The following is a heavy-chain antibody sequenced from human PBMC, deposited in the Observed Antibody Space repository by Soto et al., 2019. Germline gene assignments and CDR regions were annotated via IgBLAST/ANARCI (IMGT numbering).Heavy chain of an antibody. CDR3: AADPRNYDSSGRIVDWFDP. J-gene: IGHJ5*02. CDR2: IGVGSGGT. CDR1: GFTFSNSA. Sequence: SVTVSCKASGFTFSNSAVWWVRQARRQRLEWIGWIGVGSGGTRYAQKFQERVTITRDFSTSTVYMDMDSLRSEDTGVYYCAADPRNYDSSGRIVDWFDPWGQGTLVTVS. D-gene: IGHD3-22*01. V-gene: IGHV1-58*01.